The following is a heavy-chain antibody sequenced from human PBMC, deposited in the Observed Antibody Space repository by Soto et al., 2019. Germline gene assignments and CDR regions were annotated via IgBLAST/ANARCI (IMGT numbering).Heavy chain of an antibody. V-gene: IGHV4-39*01. Sequence: SETLSLTCTVSGGSITNTSYYWGWIRQPPGKGLEWMGSIYYSGTTYNNPSLKSRVTMSIDTSKNQFSLKLSSVTAADTAVYYCACHRLTKYGEGHLYYCQYWGQGFLVTDSS. CDR1: GGSITNTSYY. D-gene: IGHD3-10*01. CDR2: IYYSGTT. J-gene: IGHJ4*02. CDR3: ACHRLTKYGEGHLYYCQY.